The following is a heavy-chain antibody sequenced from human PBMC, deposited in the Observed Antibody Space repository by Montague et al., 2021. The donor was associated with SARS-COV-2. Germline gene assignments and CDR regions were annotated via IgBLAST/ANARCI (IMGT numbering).Heavy chain of an antibody. V-gene: IGHV3-7*05. D-gene: IGHD3-22*01. J-gene: IGHJ4*02. Sequence: SLRLSFSASGFPFSTFWMTWVRQVPGKGLEWVANIKQDGSEKYYVDSVEGRFTISRDNAKNSLYLQLDSLRAEDTAVYYCARGYDSSGYQYWGQGTLVTVSS. CDR2: IKQDGSEK. CDR3: ARGYDSSGYQY. CDR1: GFPFSTFW.